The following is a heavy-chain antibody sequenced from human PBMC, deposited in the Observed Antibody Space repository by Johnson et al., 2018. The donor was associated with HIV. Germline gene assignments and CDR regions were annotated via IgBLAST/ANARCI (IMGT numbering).Heavy chain of an antibody. Sequence: VQLVESGGGLVQPGGSLRLSCAASGFTFSSYWMSWVRQAPGKGLEWVANIKQDGSEKYYVDSVKGRFTISRDNAKNSLYLQMNSLRAEDTAVYYCARDITMVRGAMGAFDIWGQGTMVTVSS. J-gene: IGHJ3*02. CDR2: IKQDGSEK. V-gene: IGHV3-7*01. CDR1: GFTFSSYW. CDR3: ARDITMVRGAMGAFDI. D-gene: IGHD3-10*01.